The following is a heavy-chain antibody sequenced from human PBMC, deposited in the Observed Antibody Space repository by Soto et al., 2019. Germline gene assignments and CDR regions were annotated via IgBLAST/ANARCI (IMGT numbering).Heavy chain of an antibody. D-gene: IGHD5-18*01. CDR2: IVVGSGNT. CDR1: GFTFTSSA. CDR3: AKGGYNYRFLFDC. J-gene: IGHJ4*02. V-gene: IGHV1-58*02. Sequence: ASVKVSYKASGFTFTSSAMQWVRQARGQRLEWIGWIVVGSGNTNYAQKFQERVTITRDMSTSTAYMELSSLRSEDTAVYYCAKGGYNYRFLFDCWGQGTLVTVSS.